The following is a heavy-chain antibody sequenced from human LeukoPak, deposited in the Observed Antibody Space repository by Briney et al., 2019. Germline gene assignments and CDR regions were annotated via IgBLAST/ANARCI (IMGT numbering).Heavy chain of an antibody. J-gene: IGHJ6*03. CDR2: IKPDGSGK. V-gene: IGHV3-7*04. Sequence: WGSLRLSCAASGFGFSSYWMTWVRQAPGKGLEWVANIKPDGSGKNYVDSVKGRFTISRDNAKNSLYLQMNSLRAEDTAVYYCARVVGAPYYYYYMDVWGKGTTVTVSS. D-gene: IGHD1-26*01. CDR3: ARVVGAPYYYYYMDV. CDR1: GFGFSSYW.